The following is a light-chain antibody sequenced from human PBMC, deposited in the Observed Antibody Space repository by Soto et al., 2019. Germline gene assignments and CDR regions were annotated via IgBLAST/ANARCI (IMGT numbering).Light chain of an antibody. V-gene: IGKV3-20*01. J-gene: IGKJ5*01. Sequence: EIVLTQSPGTLSLSPGERATLSFRASQTVSSSFLAWYQQKPGQAPRLFIYGASSRATGIPDRFSGSGSGTDFTLTIGRLEPEDFAVYYCQQYGTLPITFGQGTRLEI. CDR1: QTVSSSF. CDR2: GAS. CDR3: QQYGTLPIT.